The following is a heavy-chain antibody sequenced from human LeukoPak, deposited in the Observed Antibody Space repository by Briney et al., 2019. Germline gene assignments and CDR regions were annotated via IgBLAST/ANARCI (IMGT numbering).Heavy chain of an antibody. CDR2: INHSGDT. CDR1: GGSFSDFF. V-gene: IGHV4-34*01. D-gene: IGHD3-9*01. Sequence: SETLSLTCAVSGGSFSDFFWTWVRQPPGKELEWIGEINHSGDTKYNPSLKSRVTTSVDTSNNQLSLNLISVTAADTAVYYCARGRVSPSYDVLTGSYRPTYYFDYWGQGTLVTVSS. CDR3: ARGRVSPSYDVLTGSYRPTYYFDY. J-gene: IGHJ4*02.